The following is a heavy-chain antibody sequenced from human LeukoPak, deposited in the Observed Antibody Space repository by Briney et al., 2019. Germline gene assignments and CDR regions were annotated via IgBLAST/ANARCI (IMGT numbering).Heavy chain of an antibody. V-gene: IGHV3-48*01. CDR1: GFTFSTYS. CDR2: ISSSSSTI. Sequence: GGSLRLSCAASGFTFSTYSMNWVRQAPGKGLEWVSYISSSSSTIYYADSVKGRFTISRDNAENSLCLQMNSLGAEDTAVYYCARDDHYNYYYMDVWGKGTTVTVSS. J-gene: IGHJ6*03. CDR3: ARDDHYNYYYMDV.